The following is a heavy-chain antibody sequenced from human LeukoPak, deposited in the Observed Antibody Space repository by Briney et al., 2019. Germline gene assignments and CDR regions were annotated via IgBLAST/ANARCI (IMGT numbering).Heavy chain of an antibody. CDR2: INPSGGST. J-gene: IGHJ4*02. Sequence: ASVKVSCKASGYTFTSYYMHWVRQAPGQGLEWMGIINPSGGSTSYAQKFQGRVTMTRDTSTSTVYMELSSLRPEDTAVYYCARGYYDSSTYWRAYYFDYWGQGTLVTVSS. D-gene: IGHD3-22*01. CDR1: GYTFTSYY. V-gene: IGHV1-46*01. CDR3: ARGYYDSSTYWRAYYFDY.